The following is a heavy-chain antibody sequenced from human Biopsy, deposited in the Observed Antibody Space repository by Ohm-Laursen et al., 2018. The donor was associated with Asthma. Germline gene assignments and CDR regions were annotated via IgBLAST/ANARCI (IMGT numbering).Heavy chain of an antibody. Sequence: SLRLSCTASGFMFRSFGMHWVRQAPGKGLEWVAVISYDGNHKFYEDSVKGRFTISRDNSKNTLYLQMNSLRTEDTAAYYCAKRRGCSGHDNDYWGQGTLVIVSS. CDR3: AKRRGCSGHDNDY. V-gene: IGHV3-30*18. CDR2: ISYDGNHK. J-gene: IGHJ4*02. CDR1: GFMFRSFG. D-gene: IGHD5-12*01.